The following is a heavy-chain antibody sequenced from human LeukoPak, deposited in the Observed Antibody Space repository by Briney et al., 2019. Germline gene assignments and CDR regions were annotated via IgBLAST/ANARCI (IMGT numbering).Heavy chain of an antibody. D-gene: IGHD3-10*01. V-gene: IGHV3-33*01. CDR2: IWYDGSNK. Sequence: GGSLRLSCAASGFTFSTYGMHWVRQAPGKGLEWVAVIWYDGSNKYYADSVKGRFTISRDNSKNTLYLQMNSLRAEDTAVYSCARASGPLDYWGQGTLVTVSS. CDR3: ARASGPLDY. CDR1: GFTFSTYG. J-gene: IGHJ4*02.